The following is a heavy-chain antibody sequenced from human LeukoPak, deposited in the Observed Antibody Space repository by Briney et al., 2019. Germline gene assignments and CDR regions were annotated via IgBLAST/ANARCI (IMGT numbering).Heavy chain of an antibody. Sequence: PGGSLRLSCAASGFTFNSYAMSWVRQAPGKGLKWVSIISGSGGSTYYADSVKGRFTISRDNSKNTLYLQMNSLRAEDTAVYYCAKGYSSSWYYFDYWGQGTLVTVSS. D-gene: IGHD6-13*01. J-gene: IGHJ4*02. V-gene: IGHV3-23*01. CDR3: AKGYSSSWYYFDY. CDR1: GFTFNSYA. CDR2: ISGSGGST.